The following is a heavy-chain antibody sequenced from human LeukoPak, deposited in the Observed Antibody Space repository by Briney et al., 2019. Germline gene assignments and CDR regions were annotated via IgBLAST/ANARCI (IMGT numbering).Heavy chain of an antibody. J-gene: IGHJ4*02. CDR1: GGTFSSYA. CDR2: IIPIFGTA. CDR3: ARGAVGATPHKVPSHFDY. D-gene: IGHD1-26*01. V-gene: IGHV1-69*13. Sequence: ASVKVSCKASGGTFSSYAISWVRQAPGQGLEWMGGIIPIFGTANYAQKFQGRVTITADESTSTAYMELSSLRSEDTAVYYCARGAVGATPHKVPSHFDYWGQGTLVTVSS.